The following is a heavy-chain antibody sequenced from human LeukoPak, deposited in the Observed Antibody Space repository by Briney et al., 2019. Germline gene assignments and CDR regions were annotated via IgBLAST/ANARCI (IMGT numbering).Heavy chain of an antibody. V-gene: IGHV3-74*01. Sequence: PGGSLRLSCGASGFTFGTYWMHWVRQAPGKGLVWVSGINSDGGTTTYADSVKGRFTISRDNAKNTLYLQMNSLRAEDTAVYYCARDPFIDYGDYGRSDYWGQGTLVTVSS. J-gene: IGHJ4*02. CDR2: INSDGGTT. CDR3: ARDPFIDYGDYGRSDY. CDR1: GFTFGTYW. D-gene: IGHD4-17*01.